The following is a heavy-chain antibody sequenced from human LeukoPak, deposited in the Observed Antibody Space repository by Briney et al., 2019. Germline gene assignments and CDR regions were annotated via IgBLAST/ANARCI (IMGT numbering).Heavy chain of an antibody. J-gene: IGHJ4*02. CDR1: GFTISSYA. CDR2: IKSKTDGGTT. CDR3: TTDERYSGSPD. D-gene: IGHD1-26*01. V-gene: IGHV3-15*01. Sequence: PGGSLRLSCAASGFTISSYAMSWVRQAPGKGLEWVGRIKSKTDGGTTDYAAPVKGRFTISRDDSKNTLYLQMNSLKTEDTAVYYCTTDERYSGSPDWGQGTLVTVSS.